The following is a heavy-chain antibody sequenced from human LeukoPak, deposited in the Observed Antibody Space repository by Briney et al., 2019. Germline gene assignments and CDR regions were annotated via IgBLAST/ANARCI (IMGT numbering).Heavy chain of an antibody. V-gene: IGHV3-53*01. D-gene: IGHD7-27*01. CDR1: GFTVSINS. CDR2: IYSGGNT. Sequence: GGSLRLSCTVSGFTVSINSMSWVRQAPGKGLEWVSFIYSGGNTHYSDSVKGRFTISRDNSKNTLYLQMNSPRAEDTAAYYCAKDGNWARFENWGQGTLVTVSS. J-gene: IGHJ4*02. CDR3: AKDGNWARFEN.